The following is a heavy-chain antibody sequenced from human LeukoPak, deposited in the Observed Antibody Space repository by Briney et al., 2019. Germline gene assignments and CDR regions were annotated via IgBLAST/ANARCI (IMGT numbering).Heavy chain of an antibody. D-gene: IGHD6-6*01. CDR1: GGSISSYY. CDR2: IYTSGST. V-gene: IGHV4-4*07. J-gene: IGHJ5*02. Sequence: KPSETLSLTCTVSGGSISSYYWSWIRQPAGKGLEWIGRIYTSGSTNYNPSLKSRVTMSVDTSKNQFSLKLSPVTAADTAVYYCARDLSIAARPFNWFDPWGQGTLVTVSS. CDR3: ARDLSIAARPFNWFDP.